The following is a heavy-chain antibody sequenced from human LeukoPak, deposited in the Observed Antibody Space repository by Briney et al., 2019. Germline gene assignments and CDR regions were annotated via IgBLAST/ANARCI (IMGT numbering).Heavy chain of an antibody. CDR2: IISTGTSI. D-gene: IGHD6-13*01. J-gene: IGHJ4*02. V-gene: IGHV3-48*04. Sequence: GGSLGLSCAASGFTFSIYSMNWVRQAPGKGLEWVSYIISTGTSIYYADSVKGRFTISRDNAKNSLYLQMNSLRAEDTAVYYCAVGIAAATGGYFDYWGQGTLVTVSS. CDR3: AVGIAAATGGYFDY. CDR1: GFTFSIYS.